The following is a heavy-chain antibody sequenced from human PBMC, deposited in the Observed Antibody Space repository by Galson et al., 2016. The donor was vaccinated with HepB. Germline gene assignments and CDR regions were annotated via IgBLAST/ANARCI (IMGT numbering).Heavy chain of an antibody. CDR1: GDSVSSNNAG. CDR3: ARSYLLGRGFGW. V-gene: IGHV6-1*01. D-gene: IGHD3-10*01. Sequence: CAISGDSVSSNNAGWYWIRQFPSRGLEWLGRTFYRSNWQNDYAESVKSRITINPDTSKNQFSLHLSSVTPEDTAVYYCARSYLLGRGFGWWGPGTPVTVSS. CDR2: TFYRSNWQN. J-gene: IGHJ4*02.